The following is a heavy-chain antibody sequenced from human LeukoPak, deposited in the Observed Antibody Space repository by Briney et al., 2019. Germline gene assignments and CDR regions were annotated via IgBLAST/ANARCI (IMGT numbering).Heavy chain of an antibody. D-gene: IGHD7-27*01. Sequence: ASVKVSCKASEFIFTDYYIHWVRQAPGQRLEWMGWINPNSGGTKYAQQFQGRVTMTRDTSIRTFYMELSRLTSDDTAVYYCARGPRTGDFDYWGQGTLVTVSS. CDR2: INPNSGGT. J-gene: IGHJ4*02. V-gene: IGHV1-2*02. CDR3: ARGPRTGDFDY. CDR1: EFIFTDYY.